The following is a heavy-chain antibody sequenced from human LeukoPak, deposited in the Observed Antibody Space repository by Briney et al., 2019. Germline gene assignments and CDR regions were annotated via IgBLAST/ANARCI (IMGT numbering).Heavy chain of an antibody. CDR1: GFRFSSYW. CDR3: ARRGDDYIRGPDY. J-gene: IGHJ4*02. Sequence: GGSLRLSCAASGFRFSSYWMHWVRQAPGKGLVWVSRIDSDGRSTSYADSVKGRFTISRDNAKNTLYLQMNSLRAEDTAVYYCARRGDDYIRGPDYWGQGTLVTVSS. CDR2: IDSDGRST. D-gene: IGHD5-24*01. V-gene: IGHV3-74*01.